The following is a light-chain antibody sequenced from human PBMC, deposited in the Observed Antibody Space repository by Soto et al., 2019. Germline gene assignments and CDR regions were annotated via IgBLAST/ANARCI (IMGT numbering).Light chain of an antibody. CDR2: ATS. J-gene: IGKJ4*01. CDR3: QQLNSYPLT. CDR1: QNIDNY. Sequence: DIQMTQSPSSLSASLGDRVTITCRASQNIDNYLNWYQHKPGKAPKLLIYATSTLQSGVPARFSGSGSGTDFTLTISSLQPEDFATYYCQQLNSYPLTFGGGTKVDIK. V-gene: IGKV1-9*01.